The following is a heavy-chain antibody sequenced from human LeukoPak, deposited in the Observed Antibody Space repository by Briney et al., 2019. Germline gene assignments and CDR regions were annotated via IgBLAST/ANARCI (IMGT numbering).Heavy chain of an antibody. V-gene: IGHV1-24*01. CDR2: FDPEDGET. Sequence: GASVKVSCKVSGYTLTELSMHWVRQAPGKGLEWMGGFDPEDGETIYGQKFQGRVNMTEDTSTDTAYMELSSLRSEDTAVYYCATGSQTNWNYVYWGQGTLVTVSS. CDR3: ATGSQTNWNYVY. J-gene: IGHJ4*02. CDR1: GYTLTELS. D-gene: IGHD1-1*01.